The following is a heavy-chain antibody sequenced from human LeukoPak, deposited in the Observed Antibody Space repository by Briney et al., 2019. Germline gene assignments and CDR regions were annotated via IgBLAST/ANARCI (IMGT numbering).Heavy chain of an antibody. CDR2: ISGSGSST. CDR3: ARGGMYSST. V-gene: IGHV3-23*01. J-gene: IGHJ5*02. Sequence: PGGSLRLSCAASGFTFSKYAMSWVRQAPGKGLEWVSGISGSGSSTYYADSVKGRITISRDNSKNTLYLQMNSLRAEDTAAYYCARGGMYSSTWGQGTLVTVSS. CDR1: GFTFSKYA. D-gene: IGHD6-19*01.